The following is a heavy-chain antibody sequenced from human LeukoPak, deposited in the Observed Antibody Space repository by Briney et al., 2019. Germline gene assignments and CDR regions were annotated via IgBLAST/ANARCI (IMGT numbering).Heavy chain of an antibody. D-gene: IGHD6-13*01. CDR3: ARGSSSWYGRPFDY. V-gene: IGHV4-34*01. CDR2: INHSGST. J-gene: IGHJ4*02. Sequence: SETLSLTCAVYGASFSGYYWSWIRQPPGKGLEWIGEINHSGSTNYNPSLKSRVTISVDTSKNQFSLKLSSVTAADTAVYYCARGSSSWYGRPFDYWGQGTLVTVSS. CDR1: GASFSGYY.